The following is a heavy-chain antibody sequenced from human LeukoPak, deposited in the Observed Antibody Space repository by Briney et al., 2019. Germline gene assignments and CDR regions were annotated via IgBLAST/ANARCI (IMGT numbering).Heavy chain of an antibody. Sequence: GGSLRLSCAASGFTFSSYGMHWVRQAPGKGLEWVAVISYDGSNKYYADSVKGRFTISRDNSKNTLYLQMNSLRAEDTAVYYCAKDRSQSLGPFYYYGMDVWGKGTTVTVSS. CDR1: GFTFSSYG. CDR3: AKDRSQSLGPFYYYGMDV. CDR2: ISYDGSNK. J-gene: IGHJ6*04. D-gene: IGHD6-19*01. V-gene: IGHV3-30*18.